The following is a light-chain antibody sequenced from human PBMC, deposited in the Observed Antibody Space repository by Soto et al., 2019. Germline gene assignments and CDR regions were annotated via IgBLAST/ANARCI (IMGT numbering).Light chain of an antibody. Sequence: DTVMTQSPDSLAVSLGERATINCKSSQSVLYSSNNRNYLAWYQQKPGQPPKLLINWASTREPGVPDRFSGSGSGTDFTLTINSLQAEDVAVYHCQQYYVTPRFGQGTKVEIK. CDR3: QQYYVTPR. CDR1: QSVLYSSNNRNY. J-gene: IGKJ1*01. CDR2: WAS. V-gene: IGKV4-1*01.